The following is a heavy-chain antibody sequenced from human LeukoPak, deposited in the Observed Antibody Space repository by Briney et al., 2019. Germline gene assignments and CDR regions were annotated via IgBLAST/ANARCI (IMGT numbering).Heavy chain of an antibody. J-gene: IGHJ4*02. V-gene: IGHV4-4*09. CDR2: IYTSGST. CDR3: ARSRGRKVTPFDY. D-gene: IGHD3-10*01. CDR1: GGSISTYY. Sequence: SETLSLTCTVSGGSISTYYWSWIRQPPGKGLECIGYIYTSGSTDYNPSLKSRFTISLDTPNKQFPLNLNSVTDAQTAYFYFARSRGRKVTPFDYWGQGILVTVPS.